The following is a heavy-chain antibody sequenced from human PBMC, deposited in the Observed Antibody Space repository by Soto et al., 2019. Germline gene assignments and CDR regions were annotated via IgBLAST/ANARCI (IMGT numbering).Heavy chain of an antibody. CDR3: ARDSGSAGTTLYYYYGMDV. J-gene: IGHJ6*02. CDR2: IDPSDSYT. D-gene: IGHD1-1*01. Sequence: PGESLKISCKGSGYSFTSYWISWVRQMPGKGLEWMGRIDPSDSYTNYSPSFQGHVTISADKSISTAYLQSSSLKASDTAMYYCARDSGSAGTTLYYYYGMDVWGQGTTVTVSS. V-gene: IGHV5-10-1*01. CDR1: GYSFTSYW.